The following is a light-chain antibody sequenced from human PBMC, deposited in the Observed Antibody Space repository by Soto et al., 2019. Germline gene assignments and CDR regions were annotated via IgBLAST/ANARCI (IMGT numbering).Light chain of an antibody. Sequence: DILMTQSPSSVSASVGARVTITCRASQAIGTWLAWFQQKPGEAPNLLIYAASSLQSGVPSRFSGSGSGTDFTLTISSLQTEDFATYYCQQANSFPRTFGGGTKVEIK. J-gene: IGKJ4*01. CDR3: QQANSFPRT. V-gene: IGKV1-12*01. CDR1: QAIGTW. CDR2: AAS.